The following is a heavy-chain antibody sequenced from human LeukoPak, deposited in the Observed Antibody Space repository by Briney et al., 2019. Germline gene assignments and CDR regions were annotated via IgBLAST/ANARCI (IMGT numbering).Heavy chain of an antibody. CDR2: INTNTGNP. D-gene: IGHD6-19*01. CDR1: GYSFTTCA. J-gene: IGHJ4*02. V-gene: IGHV7-4-1*02. Sequence: ASVKVSCKASGYSFTTCAMNWVRQAPGQGLEWMGWINTNTGNPTYAQGFTGRFVFSLDTSVSTAYLQISGLKAEDTAVYYCARVWSSGWNYFDYWGQGTLVTVSS. CDR3: ARVWSSGWNYFDY.